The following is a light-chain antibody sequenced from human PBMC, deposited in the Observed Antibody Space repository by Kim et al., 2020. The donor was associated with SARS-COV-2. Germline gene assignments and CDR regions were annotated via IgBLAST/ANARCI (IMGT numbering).Light chain of an antibody. Sequence: DIQMTQSPSSLSASVGDRVTITCRASQGIANYVAWYQQRPGGVPNVLIYAASVLQSGVPARFSGSGFGRDFTLTISSLQPEDVATYYCQKYDGAPQTFGQGTKVDIK. CDR3: QKYDGAPQT. V-gene: IGKV1-27*01. CDR2: AAS. J-gene: IGKJ1*01. CDR1: QGIANY.